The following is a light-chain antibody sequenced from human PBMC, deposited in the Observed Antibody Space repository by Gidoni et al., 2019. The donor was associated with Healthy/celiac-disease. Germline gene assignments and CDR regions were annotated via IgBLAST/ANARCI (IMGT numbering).Light chain of an antibody. J-gene: IGKJ5*01. CDR1: QSVSSSY. V-gene: IGKV3D-20*01. Sequence: EIVLTQSPATLSLSPGERATLSCGASQSVSSSYVAWYQQKPGLAPRLPIYDASSRATGIPDRFSGSGSGTDFTLTISRLEPEDFAVYYCQQYGSSPITFGQGTRLEIK. CDR2: DAS. CDR3: QQYGSSPIT.